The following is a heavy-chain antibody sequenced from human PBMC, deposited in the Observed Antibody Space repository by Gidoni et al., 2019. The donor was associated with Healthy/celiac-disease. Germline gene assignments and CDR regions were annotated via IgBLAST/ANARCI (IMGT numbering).Heavy chain of an antibody. Sequence: EVQLVESGGGLVQPGRSLRLSCAASGFTFADYAMPWVRQAPGKGLEWVSGISWNSGSIGYADSVKGRFTISRDNAKNSLYLQMNSLRAEDTALYYCAKGSGHFYSNYEDYFDYWGQGTLVTVSS. V-gene: IGHV3-9*01. CDR2: ISWNSGSI. CDR1: GFTFADYA. CDR3: AKGSGHFYSNYEDYFDY. D-gene: IGHD4-4*01. J-gene: IGHJ4*02.